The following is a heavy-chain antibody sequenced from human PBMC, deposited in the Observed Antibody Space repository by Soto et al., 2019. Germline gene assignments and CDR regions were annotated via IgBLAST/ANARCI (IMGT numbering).Heavy chain of an antibody. CDR3: AREGDDYGDYDGFDP. D-gene: IGHD4-17*01. V-gene: IGHV1-18*01. Sequence: ASVKVSCKASGYTLTSSDINWVRQAPGQGLEWMGWISTYNGNTNYAQKLQGRVTMTTDTSTSTVYMELRSLRSDDTAVYYCAREGDDYGDYDGFDPWGQGTLVTVSS. CDR2: ISTYNGNT. CDR1: GYTLTSSD. J-gene: IGHJ5*02.